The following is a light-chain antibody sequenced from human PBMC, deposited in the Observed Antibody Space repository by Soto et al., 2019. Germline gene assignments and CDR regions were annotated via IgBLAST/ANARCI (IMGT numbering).Light chain of an antibody. CDR1: SGSVSTGYY. CDR2: STN. V-gene: IGLV8-61*01. CDR3: VLYMGSGIWM. Sequence: AVVTQEPSFSVSPGGTVTLTCGLTSGSVSTGYYATWYQQTPGQAPRTLIYSTNTRSSGVPDRFSGSILGNKAALTITGAQADDESDYYCVLYMGSGIWMFGGGTKLTVL. J-gene: IGLJ3*02.